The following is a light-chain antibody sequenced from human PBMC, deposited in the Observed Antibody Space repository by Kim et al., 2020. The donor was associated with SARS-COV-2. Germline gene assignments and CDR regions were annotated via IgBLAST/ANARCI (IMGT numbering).Light chain of an antibody. CDR3: QVWASSSDHYV. Sequence: SYELTQPPSVSVAPGKTARITCGGNNIGSKSVHCYQQKPGQAPVLVIYYDSDRPSGIPERFSGSNSGNTATLTISRVEAGDEADYYCQVWASSSDHYVFG. CDR2: YDS. V-gene: IGLV3-21*04. CDR1: NIGSKS. J-gene: IGLJ1*01.